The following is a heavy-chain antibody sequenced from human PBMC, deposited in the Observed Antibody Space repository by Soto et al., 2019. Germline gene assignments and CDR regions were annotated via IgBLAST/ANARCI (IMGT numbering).Heavy chain of an antibody. CDR3: AKDTGLSPLAYFDY. Sequence: GGSLRLSCAASGFTFDDYAMHWVRQAPGKGLEWVSGISWNSGSIGYADSVKGRFTISRDNAKNSLYLQMNSLRAEDTALYYCAKDTGLSPLAYFDYWGQGTLVTVSS. J-gene: IGHJ4*02. V-gene: IGHV3-9*01. CDR2: ISWNSGSI. CDR1: GFTFDDYA. D-gene: IGHD1-1*01.